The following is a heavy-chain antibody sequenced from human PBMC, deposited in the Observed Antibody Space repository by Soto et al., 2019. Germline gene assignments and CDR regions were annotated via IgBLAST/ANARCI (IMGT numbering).Heavy chain of an antibody. CDR3: AHRPRLWFGGGSGNYFDY. CDR2: IYWDDDK. V-gene: IGHV2-5*02. CDR1: GFSLSTSGVG. J-gene: IGHJ4*02. Sequence: QITLKESGPTLVKPTQTLTLTCTFSGFSLSTSGVGVGWIRQPPGKALEWLALIYWDDDKRYSPSLKSRLTITKDTSKNQVVLTMTNMDPVDTATYYCAHRPRLWFGGGSGNYFDYWGQGTLVTVSS. D-gene: IGHD3-10*01.